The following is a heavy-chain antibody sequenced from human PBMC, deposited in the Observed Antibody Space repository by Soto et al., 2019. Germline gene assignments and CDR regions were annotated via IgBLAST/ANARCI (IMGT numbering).Heavy chain of an antibody. V-gene: IGHV3-23*01. Sequence: PGGSLRLSCAASGFTFNTFEMSWVRQAPGRGLEWVSFISDDSSRTYYADAVKGRFTISRDNSKYTLYLQMNSLTAEDTAVYACVKRGWLDVWGQGTLVTVSS. J-gene: IGHJ1*01. CDR2: ISDDSSRT. D-gene: IGHD2-15*01. CDR3: VKRGWLDV. CDR1: GFTFNTFE.